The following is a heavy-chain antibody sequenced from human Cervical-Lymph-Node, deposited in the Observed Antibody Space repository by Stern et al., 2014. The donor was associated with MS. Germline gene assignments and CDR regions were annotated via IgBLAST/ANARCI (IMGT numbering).Heavy chain of an antibody. CDR2: IYASGNT. D-gene: IGHD4-17*01. J-gene: IGHJ4*02. CDR1: GGSVSTYNYY. Sequence: VHLVESGPGLVKPSQTLSLTCTVSGGSVSTYNYYWTWIRQPAGQGLEXIGRIYASGNTNYNPSPKGRVTISLDTSRNHFSLKLPSVTAADTAVYYCATSGGRRGDFRDYWGQGTLVTVSS. CDR3: ATSGGRRGDFRDY. V-gene: IGHV4-61*02.